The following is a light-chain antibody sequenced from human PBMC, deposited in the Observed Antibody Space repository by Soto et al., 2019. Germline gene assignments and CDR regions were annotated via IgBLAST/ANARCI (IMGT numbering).Light chain of an antibody. Sequence: DIQMTQSPSTLSASVGDRVTITCRASQSISTWLAWYQQRPREAPKLLMYGASSLESGVTSRFSGSGSGTEFTPTISSLQPTDFATYYCQQYATSSPTFGQGTKLEIK. CDR2: GAS. CDR3: QQYATSSPT. CDR1: QSISTW. J-gene: IGKJ2*01. V-gene: IGKV1-5*01.